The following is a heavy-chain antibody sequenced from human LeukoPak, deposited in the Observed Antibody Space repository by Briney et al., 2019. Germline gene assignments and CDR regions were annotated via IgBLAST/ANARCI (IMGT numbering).Heavy chain of an antibody. CDR1: GYTFTSYA. J-gene: IGHJ4*02. V-gene: IGHV1-3*01. CDR2: INAGNGNT. D-gene: IGHD3-22*01. CDR3: ARGNSEYYYDSSGYSPFDY. Sequence: ASVKVSCKASGYTFTSYAMHWVRQAPGQRLEWMGWINAGNGNTKYSQKFQGRVTITRDTSASTAYMELSILRSEDTAVYYCARGNSEYYYDSSGYSPFDYWGQGTLVTVSS.